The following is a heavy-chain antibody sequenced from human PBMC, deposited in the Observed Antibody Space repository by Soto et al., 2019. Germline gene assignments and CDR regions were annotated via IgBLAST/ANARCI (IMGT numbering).Heavy chain of an antibody. CDR1: GGSISISSYY. V-gene: IGHV4-39*02. D-gene: IGHD6-6*01. J-gene: IGHJ6*02. CDR3: AREGLVPANYYYYGMDV. CDR2: IYYSGST. Sequence: SETLSLTCTVSGGSISISSYYWGWICQPPGKGLEWIGSIYYSGSTYYNPSLKSRVTISVDTSKNQFSLKLSSVTAADTAVYYCAREGLVPANYYYYGMDVWGQGTTVT.